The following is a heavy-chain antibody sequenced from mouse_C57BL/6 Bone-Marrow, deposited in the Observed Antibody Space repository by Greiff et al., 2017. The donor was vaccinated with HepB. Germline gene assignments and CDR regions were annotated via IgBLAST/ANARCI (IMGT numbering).Heavy chain of an antibody. J-gene: IGHJ3*01. Sequence: QVQLQQPGAELVKPGASVKLSCKASGYTFTSYWMQWVKQRPGQGLEWIGEIDPSDSYTNYNQKFKGKATLTVDTSSSTAYMQLSSLTSEDSAVYYCASPVAYWGQGTLATVSA. CDR3: ASPVAY. V-gene: IGHV1-50*01. CDR2: IDPSDSYT. CDR1: GYTFTSYW.